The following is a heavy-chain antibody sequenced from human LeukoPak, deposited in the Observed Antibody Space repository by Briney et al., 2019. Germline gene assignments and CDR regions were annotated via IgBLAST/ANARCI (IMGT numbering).Heavy chain of an antibody. CDR2: IYYSGST. D-gene: IGHD2-2*01. Sequence: TSETLSLTCTVSGGSISSYYWSWIRQPPGKGLEWIGYIYYSGSTYYNPSLKSRVTISVDTSKNQFSLKLSSVTAADTAVYYCAREYCSSTSCYHILDYWGQGTLVTVSS. CDR1: GGSISSYY. J-gene: IGHJ4*02. V-gene: IGHV4-59*06. CDR3: AREYCSSTSCYHILDY.